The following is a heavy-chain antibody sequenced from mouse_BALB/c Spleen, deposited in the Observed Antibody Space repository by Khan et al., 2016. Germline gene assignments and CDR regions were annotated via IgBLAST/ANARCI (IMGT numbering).Heavy chain of an antibody. V-gene: IGHV3-2*02. CDR2: ISYSGST. J-gene: IGHJ4*01. D-gene: IGHD1-1*01. CDR1: GYSITSDYA. Sequence: EVQLQESGPGLVKPSQSLSLTCTVTGYSITSDYAWNWIRQFPGNRLEWMGYISYSGSTSYNPSLKSRISITRDTSKNQFFLQLNSVTYEDTATYYCARSDYGDKDAMDYWGQGTSVTVSS. CDR3: ARSDYGDKDAMDY.